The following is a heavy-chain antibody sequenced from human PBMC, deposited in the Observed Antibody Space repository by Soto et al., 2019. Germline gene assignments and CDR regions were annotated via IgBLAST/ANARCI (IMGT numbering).Heavy chain of an antibody. V-gene: IGHV4-39*07. Sequence: PENLRVTCIVSAATLRPRSSHWGWIRQHQGRGLEWVGTFYSGKTYNNPSLKSRVTISVDTSKNQFSLKLSSVTAADTAVYYCARSGDLRDILTGSYYFGMDVWCQGHTVT. D-gene: IGHD3-9*01. CDR1: AATLRPRSSH. J-gene: IGHJ6*02. CDR3: ARSGDLRDILTGSYYFGMDV. CDR2: FYSGKT.